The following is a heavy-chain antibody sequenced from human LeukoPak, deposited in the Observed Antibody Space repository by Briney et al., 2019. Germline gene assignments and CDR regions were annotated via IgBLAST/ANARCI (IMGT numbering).Heavy chain of an antibody. D-gene: IGHD6-19*01. CDR2: ISYDGSNK. Sequence: GGSLRLSCAASGFTFSSYGMHWVRQAPGKGLEWVAVISYDGSNKYYADSVKGRFTISRDNSKNTLYLQMNSQRAEDTAVYYCAKEDSSGWYGYWGQGTLVTVSS. V-gene: IGHV3-30*18. CDR1: GFTFSSYG. CDR3: AKEDSSGWYGY. J-gene: IGHJ4*02.